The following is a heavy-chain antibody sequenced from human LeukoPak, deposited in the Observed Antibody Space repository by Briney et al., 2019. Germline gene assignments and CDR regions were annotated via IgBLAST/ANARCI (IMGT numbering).Heavy chain of an antibody. J-gene: IGHJ4*02. D-gene: IGHD6-19*01. CDR1: GFTFSSYS. CDR3: ARGPYSSGRYYFDY. Sequence: GGSLRLSCAAPGFTFSSYSMNWVRQAPGKGLEWVSSISSSSSYIYYADSVKGRFTISRDNAKNSLYLQMNSLRAEDTAVYYCARGPYSSGRYYFDYWGQGTLVTVSS. V-gene: IGHV3-21*01. CDR2: ISSSSSYI.